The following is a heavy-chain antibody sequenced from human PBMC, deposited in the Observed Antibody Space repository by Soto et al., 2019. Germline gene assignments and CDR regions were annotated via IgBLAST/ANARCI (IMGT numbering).Heavy chain of an antibody. CDR3: ARGRATVTRWDDAFDI. Sequence: QVQLVESGGGVVQPGRSLRLSCAASGFTFSSYGMHWVRQAPGKGLEWVAVISYDGSNKYYADSVKGRFTISRDNSKNTLYLQMNSLRAEDTAVYYCARGRATVTRWDDAFDIWGQGTMVTVSS. V-gene: IGHV3-30*03. J-gene: IGHJ3*02. CDR1: GFTFSSYG. CDR2: ISYDGSNK. D-gene: IGHD4-17*01.